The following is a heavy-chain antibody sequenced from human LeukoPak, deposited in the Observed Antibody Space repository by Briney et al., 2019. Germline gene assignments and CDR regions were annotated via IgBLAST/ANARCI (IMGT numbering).Heavy chain of an antibody. CDR3: ARVGIVGATRVLDY. J-gene: IGHJ4*02. D-gene: IGHD1-26*01. V-gene: IGHV4-39*07. CDR2: IYYSGST. CDR1: GGSISSSSYY. Sequence: PSETLSLTCTVSGGSISSSSYYWGWIRQPPGKGLEWIGSIYYSGSTYYNPSLKSRVTISVDTSKNQFSLKLSSVTAADTAVYYCARVGIVGATRVLDYWGQGTLVTVSS.